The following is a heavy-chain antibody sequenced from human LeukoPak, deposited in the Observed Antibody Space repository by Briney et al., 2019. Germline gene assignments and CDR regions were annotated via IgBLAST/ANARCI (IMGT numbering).Heavy chain of an antibody. J-gene: IGHJ6*02. D-gene: IGHD6-13*01. CDR2: ISSSSSYI. CDR3: AKSGIAAAVYYGMDV. V-gene: IGHV3-21*04. CDR1: GFTFSSYS. Sequence: GGSLRLSCAASGFTFSSYSMNWVRQAPGKGLEWVSSISSSSSYIYYADSVKGRFTISRDNAKNSLYLQMNSLRAEDTAVYYCAKSGIAAAVYYGMDVWGQGTTVTVSS.